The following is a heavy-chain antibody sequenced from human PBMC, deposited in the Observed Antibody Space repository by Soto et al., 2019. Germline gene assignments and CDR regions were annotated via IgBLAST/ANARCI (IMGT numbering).Heavy chain of an antibody. CDR2: ISQSGNT. J-gene: IGHJ6*02. Sequence: PSETLSLTCTVSGGSISSTSFYWAWIRQPPGKGLEWIGSISQSGNTYYNPSLKSRVTISVDTSKKQFSLKLSSVTATDTAVYYCARSNGRDGYNYYYYSGLDVWGQGTTVTVSS. V-gene: IGHV4-39*01. D-gene: IGHD5-12*01. CDR1: GGSISSTSFY. CDR3: ARSNGRDGYNYYYYSGLDV.